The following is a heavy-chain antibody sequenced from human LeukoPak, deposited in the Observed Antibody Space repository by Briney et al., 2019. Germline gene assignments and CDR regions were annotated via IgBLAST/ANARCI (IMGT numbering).Heavy chain of an antibody. D-gene: IGHD3-10*01. Sequence: SETLSLTCTVSGGSISSYYWTWIRQPPGKGLEWIGYIYYSGSTNYNPSLKSRVTISLDTSKNQFSLRLSSVTAADTAVYYCATIVGESHAFDIWGQGTMVTVSS. J-gene: IGHJ3*02. CDR2: IYYSGST. V-gene: IGHV4-59*01. CDR3: ATIVGESHAFDI. CDR1: GGSISSYY.